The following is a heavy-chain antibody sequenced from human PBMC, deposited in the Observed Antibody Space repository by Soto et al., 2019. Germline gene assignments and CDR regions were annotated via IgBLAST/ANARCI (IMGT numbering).Heavy chain of an antibody. CDR1: GGPFSDYY. CDR2: INHSGST. D-gene: IGHD3-10*01. CDR3: AGAAQVVRGAFVF. Sequence: SETLSLTCAVYGGPFSDYYWSWIRQPPGKGLEWIGEINHSGSTNYNLSLKSRVTISVDTSKNQFSLILSSVTAADTAVYYCAGAAQVVRGAFVFWGQGTMVTVSS. V-gene: IGHV4-34*01. J-gene: IGHJ3*01.